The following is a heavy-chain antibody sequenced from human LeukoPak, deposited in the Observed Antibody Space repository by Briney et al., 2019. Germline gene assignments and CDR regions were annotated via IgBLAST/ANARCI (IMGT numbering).Heavy chain of an antibody. D-gene: IGHD6-19*01. V-gene: IGHV1-3*03. CDR2: INAGHGNT. J-gene: IGHJ4*02. CDR3: ARVVRYSSGPLTDLFPYSFDY. CDR1: GYSFTGHY. Sequence: ASVKVSCKASGYSFTGHYMHWVRQAPGQGLEWMGWINAGHGNTKYSQEFQGRVTITRDTSASTAYMELSSLRSEDTAVYYCARVVRYSSGPLTDLFPYSFDYWGQGTLVTVSS.